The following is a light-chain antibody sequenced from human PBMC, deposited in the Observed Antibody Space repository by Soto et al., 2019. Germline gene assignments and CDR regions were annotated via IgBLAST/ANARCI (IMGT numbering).Light chain of an antibody. CDR1: QSISSW. CDR3: HKHNSYCPVT. CDR2: DAS. V-gene: IGKV1-5*01. J-gene: IGKJ1*01. Sequence: DIPMTQSPSTLSASVGDRVTITCRASQSISSWLAWYQQKPAKAPKLLIYDASSLLSGVSSRCSGSGCGTQFTLTIRSLQPDDFPTYYCHKHNSYCPVTFGQGTHEQIK.